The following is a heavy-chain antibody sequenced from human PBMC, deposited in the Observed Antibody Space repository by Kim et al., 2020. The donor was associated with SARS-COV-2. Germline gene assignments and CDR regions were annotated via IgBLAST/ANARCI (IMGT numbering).Heavy chain of an antibody. Sequence: SVKVSCKASGGTFSSYAISWVRQAPGQGLEWMGGIIPIFGTANYAQKFQGRVTITADESTSTAYMELSSLRSEDTAVYYCARGQDSGRFLGPGRYYYGMDVWGQGTTVTVSS. D-gene: IGHD3-3*01. CDR3: ARGQDSGRFLGPGRYYYGMDV. J-gene: IGHJ6*02. CDR1: GGTFSSYA. V-gene: IGHV1-69*13. CDR2: IIPIFGTA.